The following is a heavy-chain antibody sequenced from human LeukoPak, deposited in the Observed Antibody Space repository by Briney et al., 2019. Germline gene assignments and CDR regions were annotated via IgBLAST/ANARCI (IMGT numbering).Heavy chain of an antibody. Sequence: ASVKVSCKASGYTFTGYYMHWVRQAPGQGLEWMGWINPNSGGTNYAQKFQGRVTMTRDTSISTAYMELSRLRSDDTAVYYCARGGGTSCLLGYCSGGSRYWGQETLVTVSS. CDR3: ARGGGTSCLLGYCSGGSRY. V-gene: IGHV1-2*02. D-gene: IGHD2-15*01. CDR1: GYTFTGYY. J-gene: IGHJ4*02. CDR2: INPNSGGT.